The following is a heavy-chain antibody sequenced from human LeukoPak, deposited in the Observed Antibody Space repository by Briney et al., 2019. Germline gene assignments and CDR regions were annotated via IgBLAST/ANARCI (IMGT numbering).Heavy chain of an antibody. Sequence: SETLSLTCTVSGGSISSSSYYWGWIRQPPGKGLEWIGSIYYSGSTYYNPSLKSRVTISVDTSKNQFSLKLSSVTAADTAVYYCARVIGQQLVVGWFDPWGQGTLVTVSS. CDR1: GGSISSSSYY. D-gene: IGHD6-13*01. CDR2: IYYSGST. J-gene: IGHJ5*02. CDR3: ARVIGQQLVVGWFDP. V-gene: IGHV4-39*07.